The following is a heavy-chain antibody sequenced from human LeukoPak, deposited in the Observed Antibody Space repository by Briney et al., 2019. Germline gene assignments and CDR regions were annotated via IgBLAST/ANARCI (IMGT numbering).Heavy chain of an antibody. Sequence: ASVKVSCKTSGYTFTTYCITCVRQPPGQGLEWMGWISAYNGNTAYAQKFQGRVTVTTDTSTRTASMDLRSLRYDDTAVYYCAIVDTTVGFDYWGQGTLVTVSS. J-gene: IGHJ4*02. CDR2: ISAYNGNT. CDR3: AIVDTTVGFDY. D-gene: IGHD5-18*01. CDR1: GYTFTTYC. V-gene: IGHV1-18*04.